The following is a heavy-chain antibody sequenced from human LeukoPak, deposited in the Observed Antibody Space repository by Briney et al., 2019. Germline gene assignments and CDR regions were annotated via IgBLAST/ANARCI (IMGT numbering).Heavy chain of an antibody. CDR3: ARVVRAGGDAFDI. V-gene: IGHV3-74*01. J-gene: IGHJ3*02. Sequence: GGSLRLSCAASGFTFSSYWMSWVRQAPGKGLVWVSRINSDGSSTSYADSVKGRFTISRDNAKNTLYLQMNSLRAEDTAVYYCARVVRAGGDAFDIWGQGTMVTVSS. D-gene: IGHD2-21*02. CDR2: INSDGSST. CDR1: GFTFSSYW.